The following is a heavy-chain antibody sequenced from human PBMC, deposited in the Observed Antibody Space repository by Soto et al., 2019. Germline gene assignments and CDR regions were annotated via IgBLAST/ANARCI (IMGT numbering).Heavy chain of an antibody. D-gene: IGHD3-10*01. CDR3: AKGIRQVATMVEFDS. J-gene: IGHJ4*02. CDR1: GFTFSSYA. CDR2: ISGRGGNS. V-gene: IGHV3-23*01. Sequence: GGSLRLSCAASGFTFSSYAMGWVRQAPGKGLEWVSGISGRGGNSYFADSVKGRFTISRDNSKNTLYLQMNSLRAEDTAVYYCAKGIRQVATMVEFDSWGQGTLVTVSS.